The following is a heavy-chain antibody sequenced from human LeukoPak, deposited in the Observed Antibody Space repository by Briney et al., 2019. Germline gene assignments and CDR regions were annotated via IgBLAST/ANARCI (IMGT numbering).Heavy chain of an antibody. D-gene: IGHD3/OR15-3a*01. J-gene: IGHJ4*02. CDR1: GYTFTGHY. CDR2: INPNTGES. V-gene: IGHV1-2*02. Sequence: ASLKVSCTTSGYTFTGHYMHWVRQAPGQGLEWMGCINPNTGESHYAQNFQGRVTVTRDTSISTAYMELTRLISDDTAVYYCVRGGEGLLPYYWGQGTLVTVSS. CDR3: VRGGEGLLPYY.